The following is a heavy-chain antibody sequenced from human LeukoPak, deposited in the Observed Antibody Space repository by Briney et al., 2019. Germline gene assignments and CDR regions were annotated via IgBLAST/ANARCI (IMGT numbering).Heavy chain of an antibody. Sequence: GGSLRLSCAASGFTFSSYAVSWVRQAPGKGLEWVSAISGSGGSTYYADSVKGRFTISRDNSKNTLYLQMNSLRAEDTAVYYCAKKGTGYSSGWVFDYWGQGTLVTVSS. V-gene: IGHV3-23*01. J-gene: IGHJ4*02. CDR2: ISGSGGST. CDR1: GFTFSSYA. CDR3: AKKGTGYSSGWVFDY. D-gene: IGHD6-19*01.